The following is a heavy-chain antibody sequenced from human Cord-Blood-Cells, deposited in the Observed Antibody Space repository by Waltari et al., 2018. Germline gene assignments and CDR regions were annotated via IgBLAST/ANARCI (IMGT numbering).Heavy chain of an antibody. D-gene: IGHD6-19*01. V-gene: IGHV4-59*01. CDR1: GGSISSYY. CDR3: ARVRGSSGWYYYYGMDV. CDR2: IYYSGST. J-gene: IGHJ6*02. Sequence: QVQLQESGPGLVKPSETLSLTCTVSGGSISSYYWSWIRQPPGKGLEWIGYIYYSGSTNYNPSLKSRVTISVDTSKNQFSLKLSSVTAADTAVYYCARVRGSSGWYYYYGMDVWGQGTTVTVSS.